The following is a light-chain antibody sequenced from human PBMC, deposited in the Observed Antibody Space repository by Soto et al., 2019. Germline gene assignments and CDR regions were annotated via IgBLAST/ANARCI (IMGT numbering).Light chain of an antibody. CDR3: QQYVSSPRT. CDR1: QSLGTR. V-gene: IGKV3-20*01. Sequence: EILLTQSPATLSLSPGERATLSCRAAQSLGTRLAWYQHKTGQAPRLLISGASSRATGIPDRFTGSGSETSFTLTISRLEPEDFAVYYCQQYVSSPRTFGQGTKVDI. CDR2: GAS. J-gene: IGKJ1*01.